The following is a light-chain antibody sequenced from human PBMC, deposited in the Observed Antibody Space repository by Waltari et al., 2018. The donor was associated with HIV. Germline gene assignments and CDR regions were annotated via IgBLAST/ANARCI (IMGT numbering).Light chain of an antibody. V-gene: IGLV3-1*01. CDR1: KLGDKY. Sequence: SYDLTQPPSVSVSPGPPANITCPGDKLGDKYACWYQRKPGQSPVLVIYQDTKRPSGIPERFSGSNSGNTASLTISGTQAMDEADYYCQAWDSSTCVFGGGTKLTVL. CDR2: QDT. CDR3: QAWDSSTCV. J-gene: IGLJ2*01.